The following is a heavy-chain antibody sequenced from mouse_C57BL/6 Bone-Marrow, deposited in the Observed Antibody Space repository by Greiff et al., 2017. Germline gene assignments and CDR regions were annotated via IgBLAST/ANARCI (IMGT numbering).Heavy chain of an antibody. CDR2: INPSSGYT. CDR3: ARSHNNFYAMDY. V-gene: IGHV1-7*01. Sequence: LVASGAELAKPGASVKLSCKASGYTFTSYWMHWVKQRPGQGLEWLGYINPSSGYTKYNPKFKDKATLTADKSSSTAYMQLSSLTDEDSAVYYCARSHNNFYAMDYWGQGTSVTGSS. D-gene: IGHD1-3*01. CDR1: GYTFTSYW. J-gene: IGHJ4*01.